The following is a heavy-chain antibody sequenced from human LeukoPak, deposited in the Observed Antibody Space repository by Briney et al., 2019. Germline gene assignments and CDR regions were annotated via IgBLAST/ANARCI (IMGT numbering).Heavy chain of an antibody. J-gene: IGHJ4*02. Sequence: GGSLRLSCAGSGFSFSSHGMNWVRQAPGKGLEWVSGISPSGDITYYTDSVRGRFTISRDDAKNALYLHMDSLKAEDTAVYHCARERIRCRGDCNDDWGQGTLVTVSS. V-gene: IGHV3-23*01. CDR3: ARERIRCRGDCNDD. D-gene: IGHD2-21*02. CDR2: ISPSGDIT. CDR1: GFSFSSHG.